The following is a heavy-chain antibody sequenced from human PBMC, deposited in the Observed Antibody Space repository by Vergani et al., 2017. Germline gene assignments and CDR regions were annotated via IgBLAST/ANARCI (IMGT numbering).Heavy chain of an antibody. V-gene: IGHV1-18*01. D-gene: IGHD4-23*01. CDR3: ARVTTTVVTRREFVDY. Sequence: QVLLLQSGPEVKKPGASVKVSCKASDDTFTRYVISWVRQASGQGLECVGWSSGDKGTTHYAQNVKGRVTMTTDTPTSTTYMELRRLRPDDTAVYYCARVTTTVVTRREFVDYWGQGTLVTVSS. CDR1: DDTFTRYV. CDR2: SSGDKGTT. J-gene: IGHJ4*02.